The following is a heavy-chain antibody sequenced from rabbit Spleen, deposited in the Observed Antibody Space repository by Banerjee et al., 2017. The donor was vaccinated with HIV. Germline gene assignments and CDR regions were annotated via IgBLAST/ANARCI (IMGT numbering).Heavy chain of an antibody. V-gene: IGHV1S45*01. CDR3: ARDTSSSFSSYRMDL. D-gene: IGHD1-1*01. CDR2: IEAGSSGFT. Sequence: QDQLVESGGDLVKPEGTRTLTCNASGIVFRSSQWTCLVRQAPGKGLEWIACIEAGSSGFTYFASWAKGRFTISKTSSTTVTLQVTRLTAADTATYFCARDTSSSFSSYRMDLWGPGTLVTVS. CDR1: GIVFRSSQW. J-gene: IGHJ6*01.